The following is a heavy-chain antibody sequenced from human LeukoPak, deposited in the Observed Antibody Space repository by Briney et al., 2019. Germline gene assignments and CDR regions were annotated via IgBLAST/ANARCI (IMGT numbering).Heavy chain of an antibody. V-gene: IGHV3-33*07. CDR1: GFTFSSYG. J-gene: IGHJ4*02. Sequence: PGRSLRLSCAASGFTFSSYGMYWVRQAPGKGLEWVGVIWYDGIKKNYAESVKGRITISRDNSKNTLHLQMNSLRAEDTAVYYCARDSGHYFDYWGQGTLVTVSS. CDR2: IWYDGIKK. CDR3: ARDSGHYFDY. D-gene: IGHD1-1*01.